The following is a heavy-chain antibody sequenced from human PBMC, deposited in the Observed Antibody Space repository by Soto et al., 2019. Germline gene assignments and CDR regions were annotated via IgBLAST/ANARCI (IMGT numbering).Heavy chain of an antibody. V-gene: IGHV3-33*01. Sequence: GGSLRLSCAASGFTFSSYGMHWVRQAPGKGLEWVAVIWNDGSYEFYVDSVKGRFTISRDNSKNTLYLQMNSLRAEDTAVYYCARDRLDALDIWGQGTMVTVSS. CDR2: IWNDGSYE. J-gene: IGHJ3*02. CDR1: GFTFSSYG. D-gene: IGHD2-21*02. CDR3: ARDRLDALDI.